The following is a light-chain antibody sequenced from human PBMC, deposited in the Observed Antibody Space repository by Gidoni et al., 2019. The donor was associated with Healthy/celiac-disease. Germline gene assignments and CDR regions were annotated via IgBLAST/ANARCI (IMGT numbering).Light chain of an antibody. J-gene: IGKJ3*01. CDR3: QQYDNLPSFT. CDR2: DAS. CDR1: QDISNY. V-gene: IGKV1-33*01. Sequence: DIQMTQSPSSLSASVGDRVTITCQASQDISNYLNWYQQKPGKAPKLLIYDASNLETGVPSRFSGSGSGTDFTFTISSLQPEDIATYYCQQYDNLPSFTFXPXTKVDIK.